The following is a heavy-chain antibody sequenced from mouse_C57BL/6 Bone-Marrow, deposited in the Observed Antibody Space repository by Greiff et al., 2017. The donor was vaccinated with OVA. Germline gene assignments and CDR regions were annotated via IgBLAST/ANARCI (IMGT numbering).Heavy chain of an antibody. Sequence: VQLQQSGAELVRPGASVTLSCKASGYTFTDYEMHWVKQTPVHGLEWIGAIDPETGGTAYNQKFKGKAILTADQSSSTAYMELRSLTSEDSAVYYCTRSDYGSSPSYWYFDVWGTGTTVTVSS. D-gene: IGHD1-1*01. CDR3: TRSDYGSSPSYWYFDV. J-gene: IGHJ1*03. CDR1: GYTFTDYE. CDR2: IDPETGGT. V-gene: IGHV1-15*01.